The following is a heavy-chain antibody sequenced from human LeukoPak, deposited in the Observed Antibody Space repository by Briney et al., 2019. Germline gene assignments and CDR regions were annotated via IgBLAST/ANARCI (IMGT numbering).Heavy chain of an antibody. D-gene: IGHD3-22*01. Sequence: ASVKVSCKASGGTFSSYAISWVRQAPGHGLEWMGGIIPIFGTANYAQKFQGRVTITTDESTSTAYMELSSLRSEDTDVYYCARDNNYYDSSGYSVRALGYWGQGTLVTVSS. CDR3: ARDNNYYDSSGYSVRALGY. CDR1: GGTFSSYA. J-gene: IGHJ4*02. V-gene: IGHV1-69*05. CDR2: IIPIFGTA.